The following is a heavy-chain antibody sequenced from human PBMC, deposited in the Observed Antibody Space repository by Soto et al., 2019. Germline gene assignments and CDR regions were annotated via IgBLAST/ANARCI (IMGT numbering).Heavy chain of an antibody. J-gene: IGHJ4*02. D-gene: IGHD3-22*01. CDR3: ATVAYYFDNSGYYSVY. V-gene: IGHV3-15*01. Sequence: GGSLRLSCAASGFAFSDAWMSWVRQTPGKGLEWVGRIKTKTEGATTDYAAPVKTRFTVSRDDSRNLLFLQMSSLETDDTAVYYCATVAYYFDNSGYYSVYWGQGTQVTVSS. CDR1: GFAFSDAW. CDR2: IKTKTEGATT.